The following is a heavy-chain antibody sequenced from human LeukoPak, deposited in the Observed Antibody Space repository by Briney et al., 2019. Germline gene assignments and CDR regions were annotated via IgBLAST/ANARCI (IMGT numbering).Heavy chain of an antibody. Sequence: SETLSLTCTVSGGSISSYYWSWIRQPPGKGLEWIGYIYYSGSTNYNPSLKSRVTISVDTSKNQFSLKLSSVTAADTAVYYCARATFAQESYYYYYYMDVWGKGTTVTVSS. CDR2: IYYSGST. V-gene: IGHV4-59*01. CDR1: GGSISSYY. CDR3: ARATFAQESYYYYYYMDV. D-gene: IGHD2/OR15-2a*01. J-gene: IGHJ6*03.